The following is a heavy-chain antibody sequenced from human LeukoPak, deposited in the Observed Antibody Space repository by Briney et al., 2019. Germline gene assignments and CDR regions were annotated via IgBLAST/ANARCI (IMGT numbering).Heavy chain of an antibody. CDR2: ISAYNGNT. D-gene: IGHD3-22*01. Sequence: ALVKVSCKASGYTFTSYGISWVRQAPGQGLEWMGWISAYNGNTNYAQKLQGRVTMTTDTSTSTAYMELRSLRSDDTAVYYCARDPRSHYYDSSRGAFDIWGQGTMVTVSS. CDR3: ARDPRSHYYDSSRGAFDI. V-gene: IGHV1-18*01. CDR1: GYTFTSYG. J-gene: IGHJ3*02.